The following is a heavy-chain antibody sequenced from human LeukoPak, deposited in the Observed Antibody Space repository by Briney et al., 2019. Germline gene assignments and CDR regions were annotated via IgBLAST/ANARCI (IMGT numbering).Heavy chain of an antibody. J-gene: IGHJ6*02. CDR1: GGSVSSGSYY. CDR3: ARDEGYYGSGSYWPYYYYYYGMDV. D-gene: IGHD3-10*01. Sequence: SETLSLTCTVSGGSVSSGSYYWSWIRQPPGEGLEWIGYIYYSGSTNYNPSLKSRVTISVDTSKNQFSLKLSSVTAADTAVYYCARDEGYYGSGSYWPYYYYYYGMDVWGQGTTVTVSS. CDR2: IYYSGST. V-gene: IGHV4-61*01.